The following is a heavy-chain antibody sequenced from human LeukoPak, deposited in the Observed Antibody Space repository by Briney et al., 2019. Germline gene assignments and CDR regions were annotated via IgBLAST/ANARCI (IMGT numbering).Heavy chain of an antibody. CDR3: ARNTIVATNLYYYYGMDL. CDR2: ISSGGTTI. V-gene: IGHV3-48*03. D-gene: IGHD5-12*01. Sequence: QAGGSLRLSCAASGFTFSSYEMNWVRQAPGKGLEWVSYISSGGTTIYSADSVKGRFTISRDNAKNSLSLQMNSLRAEDTAVYYCARNTIVATNLYYYYGMDLWGQGTTVTVSS. J-gene: IGHJ6*02. CDR1: GFTFSSYE.